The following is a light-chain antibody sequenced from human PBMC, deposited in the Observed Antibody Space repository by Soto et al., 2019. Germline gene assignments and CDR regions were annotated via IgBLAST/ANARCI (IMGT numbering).Light chain of an antibody. CDR3: QQYNRYPRT. V-gene: IGKV1D-16*01. CDR2: AAS. Sequence: DIQTPHFPSSLSASVGDRVNITCRASQGISTWLAWYQQKPERAPKSLIYAASRLQSGVPPRFSGSGSETDFTLTISSLQPEDFATYYCQQYNRYPRTFGQGTKVEI. J-gene: IGKJ1*01. CDR1: QGISTW.